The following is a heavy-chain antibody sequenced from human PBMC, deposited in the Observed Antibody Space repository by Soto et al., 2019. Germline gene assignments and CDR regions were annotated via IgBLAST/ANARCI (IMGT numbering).Heavy chain of an antibody. D-gene: IGHD3-16*01. V-gene: IGHV3-21*01. CDR2: ISATGSDI. CDR1: GFTFSSHT. CDR3: ARGYDVVRVPVAIRVGYFDH. Sequence: DLVESGGGLAKPGGALRLSCTDSGFTFSSHTMNWVRQAPGKGLEWVSSISATGSDIYYGDSVMGRFTISRDNAKNSLYLQLINLRVEHTAVYYCARGYDVVRVPVAIRVGYFDHWGQGTVVTVSS. J-gene: IGHJ4*02.